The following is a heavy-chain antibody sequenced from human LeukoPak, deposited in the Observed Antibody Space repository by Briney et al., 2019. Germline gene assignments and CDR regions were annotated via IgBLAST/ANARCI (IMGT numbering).Heavy chain of an antibody. CDR3: ARLGKGYCTNGVCFNFDY. Sequence: GESLKISCKGSAYSFTSYWIGWVRQMPGKGLEWMGIIYPGDSDTRYSPSFQGQVTISADKSISTAYLQWSSLKASDTAMYYCARLGKGYCTNGVCFNFDYWGQGTLVTVSS. J-gene: IGHJ4*02. CDR2: IYPGDSDT. CDR1: AYSFTSYW. D-gene: IGHD2-8*01. V-gene: IGHV5-51*01.